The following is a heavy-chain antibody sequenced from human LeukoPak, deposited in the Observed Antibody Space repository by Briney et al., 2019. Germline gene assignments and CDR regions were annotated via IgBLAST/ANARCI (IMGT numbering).Heavy chain of an antibody. CDR3: ARAVTSTEGY. V-gene: IGHV3-7*03. CDR2: LNQDGSEK. J-gene: IGHJ4*02. CDR1: GFTFSTYW. Sequence: GGSLRLSCAASGFTFSTYWMTWVRQAPGEGLEWVASLNQDGSEKYYVDSVKGRFTISRDNAQKSLYLEMKSLSAKDTAVYHCARAVTSTEGYWGEGTLVTVSS.